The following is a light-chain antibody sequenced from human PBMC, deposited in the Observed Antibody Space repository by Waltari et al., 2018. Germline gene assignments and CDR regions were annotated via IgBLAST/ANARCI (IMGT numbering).Light chain of an antibody. CDR2: DAS. CDR1: RGIDSY. J-gene: IGKJ5*01. V-gene: IGKV1-39*01. CDR3: QQSYSPPFT. Sequence: DIQVTQSPSSLSTSVGERVPITCRASRGIDSYLNWYQQRPGRAPKILIYDASTLQREVPTRFSGGGIGTDFTLTINNLQPEDFATYFCQQSYSPPFTFGQGTRLEI.